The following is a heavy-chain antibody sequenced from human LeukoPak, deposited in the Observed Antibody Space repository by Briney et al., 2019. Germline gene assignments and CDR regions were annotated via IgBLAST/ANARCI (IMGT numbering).Heavy chain of an antibody. Sequence: ASVKVSCKASGYTFTSYDINWVRQATGQGLEWMGWMNPNSGNIGYAQKFQGRVTMTRNTSISTAYMELSSLRSEDTAVYYCARASARTRIAAAGTIGYWGQGTLVTVSS. CDR3: ARASARTRIAAAGTIGY. J-gene: IGHJ4*02. V-gene: IGHV1-8*01. CDR1: GYTFTSYD. D-gene: IGHD6-13*01. CDR2: MNPNSGNI.